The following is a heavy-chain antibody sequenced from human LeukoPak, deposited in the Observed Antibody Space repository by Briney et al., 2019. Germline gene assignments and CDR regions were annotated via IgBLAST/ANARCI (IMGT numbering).Heavy chain of an antibody. D-gene: IGHD6-19*01. J-gene: IGHJ4*02. CDR1: GYTFTTYY. CDR2: INPSDGST. V-gene: IGHV1-46*01. Sequence: ASVKVSRKASGYTFTTYYIHWVRQAPGQGLEWMSKINPSDGSTNYAKKFQGRVTMTRDTSTSTVYMELSSLRSEDTAVYYCTRVVVDSSGWYHFDYWGQGTLVTVSS. CDR3: TRVVVDSSGWYHFDY.